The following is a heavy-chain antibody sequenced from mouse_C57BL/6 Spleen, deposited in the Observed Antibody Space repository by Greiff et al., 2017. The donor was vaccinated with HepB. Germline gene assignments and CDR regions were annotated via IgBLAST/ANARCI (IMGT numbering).Heavy chain of an antibody. J-gene: IGHJ2*01. V-gene: IGHV1-19*01. CDR2: INPYNGGT. CDR3: ARSEYYDYDGSRYYFDY. D-gene: IGHD2-4*01. CDR1: GYTFTDYY. Sequence: VQLQQSGPVLVKPGASVKMSCKASGYTFTDYYMNWVKQSHGKSLEWIGVINPYNGGTSYNQKFKGKATLTVDKSSSTAYMELNSLTSEDSAVYYCARSEYYDYDGSRYYFDYWGQGTTLTVSS.